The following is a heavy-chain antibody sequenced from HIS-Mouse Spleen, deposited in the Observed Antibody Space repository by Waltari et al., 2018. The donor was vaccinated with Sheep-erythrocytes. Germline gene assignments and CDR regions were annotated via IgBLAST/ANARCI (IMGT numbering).Heavy chain of an antibody. CDR2: IYYSGST. V-gene: IGHV4-39*01. D-gene: IGHD3-22*01. CDR1: GGSISSSSYY. Sequence: QLQLQESGPGLVKPSETLSLTCTVSGGSISSSSYYWGWIRQPPGKGLEWNGSIYYSGSTNYNPSLKSRVTISVDTSKNQFSLKLGSVTAADTAVYYCARLYYYDSSGYYFDYWGQGTLVTVSS. CDR3: ARLYYYDSSGYYFDY. J-gene: IGHJ4*02.